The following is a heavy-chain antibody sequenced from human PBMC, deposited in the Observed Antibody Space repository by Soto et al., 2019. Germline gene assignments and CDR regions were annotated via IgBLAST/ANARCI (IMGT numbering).Heavy chain of an antibody. CDR1: GGSCSTYA. D-gene: IGHD6-19*01. CDR2: MSNSGGDR. CDR3: AKDAARTNGWYYFDH. J-gene: IGHJ4*02. V-gene: IGHV3-23*01. Sequence: GGSLIRSCTAAGGSCSTYAVVLGRPAPGKGLEWVSVMSNSGGDRYYADSVKGRFTISRDNSENTLYLQMSSLRAEDTAIYYCAKDAARTNGWYYFDHWGQGALVTVSS.